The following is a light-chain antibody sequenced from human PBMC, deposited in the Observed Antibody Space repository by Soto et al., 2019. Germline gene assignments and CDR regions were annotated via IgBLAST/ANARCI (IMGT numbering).Light chain of an antibody. J-gene: IGLJ3*02. CDR3: AAWDDSLNGRV. CDR2: EVN. CDR1: SSDVGGYNY. Sequence: QSVLTQPPSASGSPGQSVAISCTGTSSDVGGYNYVSWYQQHPGKAPKLMIYEVNKRPSGVPDRFSGSKSGTSASLAISGLQSEDEADYYCAAWDDSLNGRVFGGGTKLTVL. V-gene: IGLV2-8*01.